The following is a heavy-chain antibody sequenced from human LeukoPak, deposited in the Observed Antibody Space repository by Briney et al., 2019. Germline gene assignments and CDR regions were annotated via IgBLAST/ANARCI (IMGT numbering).Heavy chain of an antibody. J-gene: IGHJ5*01. Sequence: SVKVSFKASGDTFISYAISWVRQAPGQGLEWMGGIMPIFATTNFAQKFQGRVTLTTDESTSTAYMELNSLRSEDTALYYCAREYRGFDSWGQGTLVTVSS. D-gene: IGHD1-14*01. CDR2: IMPIFATT. CDR3: AREYRGFDS. V-gene: IGHV1-69*05. CDR1: GDTFISYA.